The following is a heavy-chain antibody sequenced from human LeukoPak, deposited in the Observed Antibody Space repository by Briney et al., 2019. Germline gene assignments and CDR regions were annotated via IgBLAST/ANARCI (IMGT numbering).Heavy chain of an antibody. CDR2: TYYRSRWHN. J-gene: IGHJ4*02. CDR3: VRSEGTFDY. D-gene: IGHD3-10*01. V-gene: IGHV6-1*01. Sequence: SQTLSLTCAISGDSVSSNSAAWNWIRQSPSRGLEWLGRTYYRSRWHNDYAVAVRSRITVNPDTSKNQFSLQLTSVTPDDTAVYYCVRSEGTFDYWGQGTLVTVSS. CDR1: GDSVSSNSAA.